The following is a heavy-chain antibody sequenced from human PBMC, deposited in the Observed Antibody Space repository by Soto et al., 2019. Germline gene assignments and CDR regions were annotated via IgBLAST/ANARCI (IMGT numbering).Heavy chain of an antibody. V-gene: IGHV3-30*18. D-gene: IGHD6-13*01. CDR2: ISYDGSNK. CDR1: GFTFSSYG. Sequence: PGGSLRLSCAASGFTFSSYGMHWVRQAPGKGLEWVAVISYDGSNKYYADSVKGRFTISRDNSKNTLYLQMNSLRAEDTAVYYCAKDGAAAGYLYYYYYGMDVWGQGTTVTVSS. CDR3: AKDGAAAGYLYYYYYGMDV. J-gene: IGHJ6*02.